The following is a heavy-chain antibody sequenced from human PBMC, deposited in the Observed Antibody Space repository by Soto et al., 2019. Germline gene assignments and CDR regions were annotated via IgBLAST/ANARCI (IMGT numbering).Heavy chain of an antibody. CDR1: GFTFSDYY. D-gene: IGHD3-10*02. Sequence: PGGSLRLSCVASGFTFSDYYMSWVRQAPGKGLEWLSYSSNSGTYTKYAGSVKGRFSISRDNAKNSLYLQIKSLRGEDTAIYYCARSGDNYNVLDYWGQGTPVTVSS. J-gene: IGHJ4*02. CDR3: ARSGDNYNVLDY. CDR2: SSNSGTYT. V-gene: IGHV3-11*06.